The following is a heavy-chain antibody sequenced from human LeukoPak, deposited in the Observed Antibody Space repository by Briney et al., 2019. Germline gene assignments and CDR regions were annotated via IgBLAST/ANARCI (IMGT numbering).Heavy chain of an antibody. Sequence: GESLKISCNVSGYSFTSYWIGWVRQMPGKGLECMGIIYPGDSDTRYSPSFQGQVTISADKSTSTAYLQWSSLKASDTAMYYCARHETGPYFDYWGQGTLVTVSS. V-gene: IGHV5-51*01. J-gene: IGHJ4*02. CDR3: ARHETGPYFDY. D-gene: IGHD1-1*01. CDR1: GYSFTSYW. CDR2: IYPGDSDT.